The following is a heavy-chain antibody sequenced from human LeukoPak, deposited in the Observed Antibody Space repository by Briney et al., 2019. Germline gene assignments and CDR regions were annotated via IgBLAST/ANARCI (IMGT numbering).Heavy chain of an antibody. J-gene: IGHJ6*03. CDR2: ISSSGSTI. CDR1: GGSFSDYY. CDR3: ARARGYSSSWYEDYYYYMDV. V-gene: IGHV3-11*01. D-gene: IGHD6-13*01. Sequence: LSLTCAVYGGSFSDYYMSWIRQAPGKGLEWVSYISSSGSTIYYADSVKGRFTISRDNAKNSLYLQMNSLRAEDTAVYYCARARGYSSSWYEDYYYYMDVWGKGTTVTVSS.